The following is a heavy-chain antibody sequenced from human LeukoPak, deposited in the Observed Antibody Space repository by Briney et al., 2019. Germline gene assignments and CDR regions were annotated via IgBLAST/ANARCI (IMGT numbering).Heavy chain of an antibody. CDR3: ARDHYCSGGSCYDSNDAFDI. Sequence: SETLSLTCTVSGGSISSSSYYWGWIRQPPGKGLEWIGSIYYSGSTYYNPSLKSRVTISVDTPKNQFSLKLSSVTAADTAVYYCARDHYCSGGSCYDSNDAFDIWGQGTMVTVSS. D-gene: IGHD2-15*01. J-gene: IGHJ3*02. V-gene: IGHV4-39*01. CDR1: GGSISSSSYY. CDR2: IYYSGST.